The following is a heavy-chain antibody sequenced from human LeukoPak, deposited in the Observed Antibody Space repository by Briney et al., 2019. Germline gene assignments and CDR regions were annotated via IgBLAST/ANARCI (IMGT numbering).Heavy chain of an antibody. J-gene: IGHJ5*02. Sequence: SQTLSLTCTVSGGSLSSGSYYWSWIRQPAGKGLEWIGRIYTSGSTNYNPSLKSRVTISVDTSKNQFSLKLSSVTAADTAVYYCARDGGPNYDFWSGYYNWFDPWGQGTLVTVSS. CDR2: IYTSGST. CDR1: GGSLSSGSYY. D-gene: IGHD3-3*01. CDR3: ARDGGPNYDFWSGYYNWFDP. V-gene: IGHV4-61*02.